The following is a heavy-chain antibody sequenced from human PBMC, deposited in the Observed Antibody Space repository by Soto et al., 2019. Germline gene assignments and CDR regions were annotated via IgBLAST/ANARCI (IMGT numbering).Heavy chain of an antibody. V-gene: IGHV4-4*07. J-gene: IGHJ5*02. D-gene: IGHD3-3*01. Sequence: QVQLQESGPGLVKPSETLSLSCTVSGGAISGYYWTWIRQPAGKGLEWIGRIYSSGSTKYNPSLQSRVTVSLDTSKNQFSLRLTSVTAADTAVYYCARGQRFSDWFDPGGQGTLVTVSS. CDR2: IYSSGST. CDR3: ARGQRFSDWFDP. CDR1: GGAISGYY.